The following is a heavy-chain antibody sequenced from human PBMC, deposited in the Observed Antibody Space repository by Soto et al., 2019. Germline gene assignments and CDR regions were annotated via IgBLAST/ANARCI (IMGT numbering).Heavy chain of an antibody. V-gene: IGHV3-23*01. CDR2: ISGSGGST. CDR1: GFTFSSYA. Sequence: GGSLRLSCAASGFTFSSYAMSWVRQAPGKGLEWVSAISGSGGSTYYADSVKGRFTISRDNSKNTLYLQMNGLRAEDTAVYYCAKDPLGSSSGAHWGQGTLVTVSS. J-gene: IGHJ4*02. D-gene: IGHD6-6*01. CDR3: AKDPLGSSSGAH.